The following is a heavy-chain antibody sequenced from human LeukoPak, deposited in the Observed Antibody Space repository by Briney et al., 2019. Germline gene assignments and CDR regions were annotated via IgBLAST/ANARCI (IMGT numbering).Heavy chain of an antibody. D-gene: IGHD4-17*01. V-gene: IGHV3-23*01. CDR3: ARDYADYVGYFFFDY. CDR1: GFTFNNYA. Sequence: GGSLRLSCAASGFTFNNYAMNWVRQAPGKGLEWVSSISGGGETTYYADSAKGRFTISRDNSENTLYLQMNSLRAEDTAVYYCARDYADYVGYFFFDYWGQGTLVTVSS. CDR2: ISGGGETT. J-gene: IGHJ4*02.